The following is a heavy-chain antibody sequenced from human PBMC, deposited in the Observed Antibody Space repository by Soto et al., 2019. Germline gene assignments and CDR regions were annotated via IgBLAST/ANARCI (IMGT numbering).Heavy chain of an antibody. D-gene: IGHD2-8*02. CDR1: GGSISSYY. CDR2: IYYSGST. Sequence: SETLCLTWTVSGGSISSYYWGWIRRPPGKGLEWIGSIYYSGSTYYNPSLKSRVTISVDTSKNQFSLKLTSVTAADTAVYYCARDKITGLFDYWGQGTLVTVSS. V-gene: IGHV4-39*07. CDR3: ARDKITGLFDY. J-gene: IGHJ4*02.